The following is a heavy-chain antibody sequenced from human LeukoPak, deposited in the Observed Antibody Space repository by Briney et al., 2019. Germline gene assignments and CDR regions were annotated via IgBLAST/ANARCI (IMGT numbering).Heavy chain of an antibody. V-gene: IGHV3-53*01. CDR2: IYSGGST. J-gene: IGHJ6*02. CDR1: GFTVSSNY. D-gene: IGHD3-10*01. CDR3: ARDRITMVRGVTYYYGMDV. Sequence: GGSLRLSCAASGFTVSSNYMSWVRQAPGKGLEWVSVIYSGGSTYYADSVKGRFTISRDNSKSTLYLQMNSLRAEDTAVYYCARDRITMVRGVTYYYGMDVWGQGTTVTVSS.